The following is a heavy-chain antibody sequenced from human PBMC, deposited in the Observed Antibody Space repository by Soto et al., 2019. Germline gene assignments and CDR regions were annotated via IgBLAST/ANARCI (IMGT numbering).Heavy chain of an antibody. J-gene: IGHJ4*02. V-gene: IGHV3-23*01. CDR2: ISGSGSNP. Sequence: EVQVLESGGGLVQPGGSLRLSCAASGFTFSSYAMSWVRQAPGQGLEWVSAISGSGSNPYYADSVKGRFTISRDNSKNTLYQQMNSLRAEDTALYYCAKTASMTIRAGFDHWGQGTLVTVSS. D-gene: IGHD4-17*01. CDR3: AKTASMTIRAGFDH. CDR1: GFTFSSYA.